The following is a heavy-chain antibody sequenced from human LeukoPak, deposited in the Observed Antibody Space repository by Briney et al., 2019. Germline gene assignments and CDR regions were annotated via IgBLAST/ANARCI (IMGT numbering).Heavy chain of an antibody. J-gene: IGHJ6*02. CDR1: GYTFTSYA. V-gene: IGHV1-8*01. Sequence: GASVKVSCKASGYTFTSYAINWVRQATGQGLAWMGWMNPNSGNTGYAQKFQGRVTMTRNTSITTAYMELSSLRSEDTAVYYCARRASRYYYYGMDVWGQGTTVTVSS. CDR2: MNPNSGNT. CDR3: ARRASRYYYYGMDV.